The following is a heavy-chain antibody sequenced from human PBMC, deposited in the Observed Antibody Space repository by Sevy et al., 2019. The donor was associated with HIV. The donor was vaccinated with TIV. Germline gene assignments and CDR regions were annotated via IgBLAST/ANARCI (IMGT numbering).Heavy chain of an antibody. J-gene: IGHJ6*02. CDR3: ARSGGYSDNGMDV. D-gene: IGHD5-12*01. CDR1: GFTFSSYG. CDR2: IGSSGDP. V-gene: IGHV3-13*05. Sequence: GGSLRLSCAASGFTFSSYGMHWVRQVTGKGLEWVSVIGSSGDPYYPGSVKGRFTISRENAKNSVYLQMNSLRAGDTAVYYCARSGGYSDNGMDVWGQGTTVTVSS.